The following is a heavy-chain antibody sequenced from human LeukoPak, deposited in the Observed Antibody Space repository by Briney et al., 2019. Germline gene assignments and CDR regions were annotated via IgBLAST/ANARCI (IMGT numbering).Heavy chain of an antibody. CDR2: ISGSGGNT. V-gene: IGHV3-23*01. J-gene: IGHJ4*02. CDR3: AKATFSRTSYFDY. CDR1: GFTFSTYT. Sequence: RGSLRLSCAASGFTFSTYTMSWVRQAPGKGLEWVSAISGSGGNTYYADSVKGRFTISRDNSKNTLYLQMDSLRADDTAAYYCAKATFSRTSYFDYWGQGTLVTASS. D-gene: IGHD3-16*01.